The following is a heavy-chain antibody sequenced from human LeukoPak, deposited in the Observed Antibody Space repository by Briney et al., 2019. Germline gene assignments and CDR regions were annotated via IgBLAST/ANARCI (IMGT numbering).Heavy chain of an antibody. CDR3: ARPLGSRSRGLVVY. CDR2: ISSSSSYI. J-gene: IGHJ4*02. D-gene: IGHD6-13*01. V-gene: IGHV3-21*01. Sequence: GGSLRLSCAASGFTFSSYEMDWVRQAPGKGLEWVSSISSSSSYIYYADSVKGRFTISRDNAKNSLYLQMNSLRAEDTAVYYCARPLGSRSRGLVVYWGQGTLVTVSS. CDR1: GFTFSSYE.